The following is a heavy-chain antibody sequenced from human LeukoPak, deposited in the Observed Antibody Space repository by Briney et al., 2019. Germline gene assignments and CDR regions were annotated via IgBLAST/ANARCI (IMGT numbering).Heavy chain of an antibody. CDR1: GGSISSGGYY. CDR3: ARVSTLALHYYGMDV. J-gene: IGHJ6*02. V-gene: IGHV4-31*03. CDR2: IYYSESS. D-gene: IGHD6-13*01. Sequence: SQTLSLTCTVSGGSISSGGYYWSWIRQHPGKGLEWIGYIYYSESSYYNPSLKSRVTISVDTSKNQFSLRLSSVTAADTAVYYCARVSTLALHYYGMDVWGQGTTVTVSS.